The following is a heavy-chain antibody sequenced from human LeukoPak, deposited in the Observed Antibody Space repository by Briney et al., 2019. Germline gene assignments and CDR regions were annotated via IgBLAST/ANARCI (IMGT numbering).Heavy chain of an antibody. CDR1: GFTFSNFP. D-gene: IGHD3-10*01. J-gene: IGHJ4*02. CDR2: ISYDGSNK. CDR3: VKDSTGLWFGGSPGY. V-gene: IGHV3-30-3*01. Sequence: GGSLRLSCAASGFTFSNFPMHWVRQAPGKGLEWVALISYDGSNKYYADSVKGRFTISRDNSKNTLYLQMNSLRAEDTAVYYCVKDSTGLWFGGSPGYWGQGTLVTVSS.